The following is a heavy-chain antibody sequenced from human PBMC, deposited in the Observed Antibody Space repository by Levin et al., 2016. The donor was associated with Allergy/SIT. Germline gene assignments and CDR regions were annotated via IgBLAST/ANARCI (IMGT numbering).Heavy chain of an antibody. D-gene: IGHD3-22*01. V-gene: IGHV4-34*01. Sequence: SETLSLTCVVDGGSFNAHYGTWVRQAPGKGLEWVGEVTPGGDATYNPSLRSRATISVDTSETQLSLQLRSVTAADTAMYYCARGIGAGYEVLLHWGQGRLVTVSS. J-gene: IGHJ4*02. CDR3: ARGIGAGYEVLLH. CDR1: GGSFNAHY. CDR2: VTPGGDA.